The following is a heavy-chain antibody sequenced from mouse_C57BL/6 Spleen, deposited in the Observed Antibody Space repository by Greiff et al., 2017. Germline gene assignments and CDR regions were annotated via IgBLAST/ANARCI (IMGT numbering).Heavy chain of an antibody. CDR1: GYAFSSSW. J-gene: IGHJ3*01. D-gene: IGHD1-1*02. CDR3: ARIAYGAWFAY. Sequence: VHLVESGPELVKPGASVKISCKASGYAFSSSWMNWVKQRPGKGLEWIGRIYPGDGDTNYNGKFKGKATLTADKSSSTAYMQLSSLTSEDSAVYFCARIAYGAWFAYWGQGTLVTVSA. V-gene: IGHV1-82*01. CDR2: IYPGDGDT.